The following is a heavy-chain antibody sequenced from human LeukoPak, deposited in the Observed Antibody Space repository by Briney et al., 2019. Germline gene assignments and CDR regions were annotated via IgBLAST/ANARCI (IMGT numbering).Heavy chain of an antibody. J-gene: IGHJ4*02. CDR2: INSYGSIT. V-gene: IGHV3-74*01. CDR1: GFTFSNYW. Sequence: GGSLRLSCAVSGFTFSNYWMHWVRQAPGQGLVWASRINSYGSITSYADSVKGRFTISRDNAKNTLYLQMNSLRAEDTAVYYCASGIAAVGWDFDYWGQGTLVTVSS. D-gene: IGHD6-13*01. CDR3: ASGIAAVGWDFDY.